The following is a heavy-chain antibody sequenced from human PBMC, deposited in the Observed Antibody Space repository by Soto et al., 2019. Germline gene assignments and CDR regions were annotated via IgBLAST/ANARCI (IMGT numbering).Heavy chain of an antibody. V-gene: IGHV4-34*01. CDR1: GGSFSGYY. CDR3: ARRAVVAVTGSLDNWLDP. Sequence: PSETLSLTCAVYGGSFSGYYWSWIRQPPGKGLEWIGEINHSGSTNYNPSLKSRVTISVDTSKNQFSLKVNSVTAADTAVYYCARRAVVAVTGSLDNWLDPWGQGILVT. CDR2: INHSGST. J-gene: IGHJ5*02. D-gene: IGHD2-21*01.